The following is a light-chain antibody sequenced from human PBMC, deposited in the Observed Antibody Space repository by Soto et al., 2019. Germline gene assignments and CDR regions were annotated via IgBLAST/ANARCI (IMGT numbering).Light chain of an antibody. CDR2: DTS. CDR3: QQYDDDWT. Sequence: DIPMTQSPSTLSASVGDRVTITCRASQSISSYLAWYQQRPGTAPVLLIYDTSTLESGVPSRFSGSGSGTEFTLTISSLQPDDFATYYCQQYDDDWTFGQGTKVEIK. J-gene: IGKJ1*01. CDR1: QSISSY. V-gene: IGKV1-5*01.